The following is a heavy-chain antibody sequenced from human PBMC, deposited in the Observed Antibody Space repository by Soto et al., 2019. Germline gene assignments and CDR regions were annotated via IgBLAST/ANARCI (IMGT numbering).Heavy chain of an antibody. CDR1: GDSCRLYY. CDR2: IDYSGST. J-gene: IGHJ6*04. V-gene: IGHV4-59*01. CDR3: GRARFCRTTDGPRGYYSAMAV. D-gene: IGHD1-26*01. Sequence: PSEPLSLTCTVSGDSCRLYYWTWIRQPPGKGLEWIGNIDYSGSTKYSPSLQSRVTMSIDTSKKQYSLKLPSVPAADTALYFCGRARFCRTTDGPRGYYSAMAVWGKGTTEPVSP.